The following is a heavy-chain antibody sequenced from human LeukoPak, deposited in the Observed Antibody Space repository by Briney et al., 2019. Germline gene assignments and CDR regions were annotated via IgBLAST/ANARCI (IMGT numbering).Heavy chain of an antibody. V-gene: IGHV4-59*12. D-gene: IGHD3-10*01. Sequence: SETLSLTCAVSGDSITTYYWSWIRQPPGKGLEWIGYIYYSGSTNYNPSLKSRVTISVDTSKNQFSLKLSSVTAADTAVYYCARVNNVLLWFGESRGAFDIWGQGTMVTVSS. CDR2: IYYSGST. CDR1: GDSITTYY. J-gene: IGHJ3*02. CDR3: ARVNNVLLWFGESRGAFDI.